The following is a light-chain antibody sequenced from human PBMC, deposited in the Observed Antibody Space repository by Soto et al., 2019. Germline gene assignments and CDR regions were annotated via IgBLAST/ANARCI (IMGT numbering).Light chain of an antibody. CDR2: DVN. Sequence: QSALTQPPSASGSPGQSVTISCTGTSSDVGAYDYVSWYQQHPGKAPKLIIYDVNKRPSGVPDRFSGSKSGNTASLTVSGLDADHEADCYCLSYAGSNYVGIGGGTKVTVL. CDR3: LSYAGSNYVG. V-gene: IGLV2-8*01. J-gene: IGLJ2*01. CDR1: SSDVGAYDY.